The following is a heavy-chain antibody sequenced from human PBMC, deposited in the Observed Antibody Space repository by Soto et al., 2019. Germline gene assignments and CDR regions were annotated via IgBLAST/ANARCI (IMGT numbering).Heavy chain of an antibody. CDR3: ARESCSGGSCYSVFDY. J-gene: IGHJ4*02. CDR1: GGSISSYY. D-gene: IGHD2-15*01. V-gene: IGHV4-59*01. Sequence: SETLSLTCTVSGGSISSYYWSWIRQPPGKGLEWIGYIYYSGSTNYNPSLKSRVTISVDTSKNQFSLKLSSVTAADTAVYYCARESCSGGSCYSVFDYWGQGTLVTVSS. CDR2: IYYSGST.